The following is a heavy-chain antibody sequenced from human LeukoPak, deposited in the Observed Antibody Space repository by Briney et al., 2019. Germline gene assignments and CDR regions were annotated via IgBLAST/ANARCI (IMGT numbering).Heavy chain of an antibody. V-gene: IGHV3-23*01. Sequence: GGSLRLSCAASGFTFSSYAMSWVRQAPGKGLEWVSAISGSGGSTYYADSVRGRFTISRDNSKNTLYLQMNSLRAEDTAVYYCAKDQFGRIAAAGIDYWGQGTLVTVSS. CDR3: AKDQFGRIAAAGIDY. J-gene: IGHJ4*02. CDR2: ISGSGGST. D-gene: IGHD6-13*01. CDR1: GFTFSSYA.